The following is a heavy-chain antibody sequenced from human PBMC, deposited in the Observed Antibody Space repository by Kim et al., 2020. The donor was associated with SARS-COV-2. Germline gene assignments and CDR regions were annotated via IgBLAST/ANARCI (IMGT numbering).Heavy chain of an antibody. Sequence: RFTISRDNAKNSLYLQMDSLRAEDPAVYYCAREGRITTFGVVIIDPFDYWGQGTLVTVSS. J-gene: IGHJ4*02. D-gene: IGHD3-3*01. V-gene: IGHV3-11*05. CDR3: AREGRITTFGVVIIDPFDY.